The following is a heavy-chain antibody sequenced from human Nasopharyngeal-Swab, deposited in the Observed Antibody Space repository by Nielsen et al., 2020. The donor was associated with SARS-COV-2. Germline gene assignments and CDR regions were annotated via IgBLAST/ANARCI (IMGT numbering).Heavy chain of an antibody. CDR2: INSDGSST. CDR1: GFTFSSYW. J-gene: IGHJ3*02. V-gene: IGHV3-74*01. D-gene: IGHD2-15*01. CDR3: AKDIEVDIVVVVAANAFDI. Sequence: GGSLTLSCAASGFTFSSYWMHWVRQAPGKGLVWVSRINSDGSSTSYADSVKGRFTISRDNAKNSLYLQMNSLRAEDTALYYCAKDIEVDIVVVVAANAFDIWGQGTMVTVSS.